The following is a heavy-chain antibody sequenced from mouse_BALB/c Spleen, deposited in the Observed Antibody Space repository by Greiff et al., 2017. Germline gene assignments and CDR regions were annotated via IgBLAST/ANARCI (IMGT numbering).Heavy chain of an antibody. V-gene: IGHV3-2*02. D-gene: IGHD1-1*01. J-gene: IGHJ3*01. CDR2: ISYSGST. CDR1: GYSITSDYA. CDR3: ARSYYGSSYGGVFAY. Sequence: VQLKQSGPGLVKPSQSLSLTCTVTGYSITSDYAWNWIRQFPGNKLEWMGYISYSGSTSYNPSLKSRMSITRDTSKNQYYLQLNSVTTEDTATYYCARSYYGSSYGGVFAYWGQGTLVTVSA.